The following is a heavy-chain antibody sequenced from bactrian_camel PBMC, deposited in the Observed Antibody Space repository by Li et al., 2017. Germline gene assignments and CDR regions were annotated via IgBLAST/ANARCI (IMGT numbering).Heavy chain of an antibody. J-gene: IGHJ4*01. D-gene: IGHD2*01. V-gene: IGHV3S1*01. CDR1: GYTYSSNC. CDR2: IDEDGDTT. CDR3: AKDRSSAPDIVAVTAADY. Sequence: HVQLVESGGGPVQAGGSLRLSCAASGYTYSSNCLGWFRQVPGKEREAVASIDEDGDTTYADSVKGRFTISRDNAKNTLYLQLNSLKTEDTAMYYCAKDRSSAPDIVAVTAADYWGQGTQVTVSS.